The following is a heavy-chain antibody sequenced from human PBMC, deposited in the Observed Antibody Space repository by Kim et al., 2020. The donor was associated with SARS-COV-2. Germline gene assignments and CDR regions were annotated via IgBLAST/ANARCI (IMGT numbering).Heavy chain of an antibody. J-gene: IGHJ6*02. CDR3: ARDAPYYYDSSGYSQYYYYYGMDV. CDR1: GYSFTSYW. Sequence: GESLKISCKGSGYSFTSYWIGWVRQMPGKGLEWMGIIYPGDSDTRYSPSFQGQVTISADKSISTAYLQWSSLKASDTAMYYCARDAPYYYDSSGYSQYYYYYGMDVWGQGTTVTVSS. V-gene: IGHV5-51*01. D-gene: IGHD3-22*01. CDR2: IYPGDSDT.